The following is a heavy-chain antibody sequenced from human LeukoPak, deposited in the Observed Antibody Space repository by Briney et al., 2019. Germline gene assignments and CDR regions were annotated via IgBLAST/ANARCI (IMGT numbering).Heavy chain of an antibody. Sequence: SETLSLTCTVSGGSISSYYWSWIRQPPGKGLEWIGYIYHSGSTYYNPSLKSRVTISVDRSKNQFSLKLSSVTAADTAVYYCARWLYCSSTSCPRWAFDIWGQGTMVTVSS. V-gene: IGHV4-59*12. CDR1: GGSISSYY. D-gene: IGHD2-2*01. CDR3: ARWLYCSSTSCPRWAFDI. J-gene: IGHJ3*02. CDR2: IYHSGST.